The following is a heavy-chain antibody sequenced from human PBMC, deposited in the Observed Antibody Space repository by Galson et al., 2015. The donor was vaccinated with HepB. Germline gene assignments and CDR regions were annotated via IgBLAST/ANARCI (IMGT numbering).Heavy chain of an antibody. CDR2: IYSGGST. Sequence: SLRLSCAASGFTVSSNYMSWVRQAPGKGLEWVSVIYSGGSTYYADSVKGRFTISRDNSKNTLYLQMNSLRAEDTAVYYCARGRLYSNYVDAFDIWGQGTMVTVSS. D-gene: IGHD4-11*01. V-gene: IGHV3-53*01. CDR1: GFTVSSNY. J-gene: IGHJ3*02. CDR3: ARGRLYSNYVDAFDI.